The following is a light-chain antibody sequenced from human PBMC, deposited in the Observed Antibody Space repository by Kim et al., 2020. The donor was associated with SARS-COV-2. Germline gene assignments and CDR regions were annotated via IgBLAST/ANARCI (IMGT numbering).Light chain of an antibody. CDR2: RDT. CDR3: QVWDSSTAV. V-gene: IGLV3-9*01. J-gene: IGLJ3*02. Sequence: SYELTQPLSVSVALGQMARITCGGNNIGSKNVYWYQQKPGQAPVLVIYRDTNRPSEIPERFSGSNSGNTATLTISRAQAGDETDYYCQVWDSSTAVFGGGTQLTVL. CDR1: NIGSKN.